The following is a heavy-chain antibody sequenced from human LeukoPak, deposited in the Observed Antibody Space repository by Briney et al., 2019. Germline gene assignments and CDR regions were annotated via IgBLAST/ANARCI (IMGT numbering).Heavy chain of an antibody. CDR3: ARAGRISPGYFDY. J-gene: IGHJ4*02. V-gene: IGHV4-59*12. CDR2: SYYSGST. CDR1: GGSMSSCY. Sequence: SETLSLTCTVSGGSMSSCYWSWIRQPPGKGLEWIGYSYYSGSTYYNPSLKSRVTISVDKSKNQFSLKLSSVTAADTAVYYCARAGRISPGYFDYWGQGTLVTVSS. D-gene: IGHD7-27*01.